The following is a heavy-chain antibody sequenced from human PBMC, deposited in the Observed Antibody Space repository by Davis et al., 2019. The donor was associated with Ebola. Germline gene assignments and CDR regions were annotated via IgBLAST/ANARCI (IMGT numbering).Heavy chain of an antibody. CDR2: ISNTGNNK. Sequence: GGSLRLSCAASEFTFTSYSMHWVRQAPGKGLEWVALISNTGNNKHYADSVKGRFTISRDNSKNTLYLQMSSLRAEDTAIYYCARAGYYSFYGMDIWGKGTTVTVSS. D-gene: IGHD3-3*01. V-gene: IGHV3-30-3*01. CDR1: EFTFTSYS. J-gene: IGHJ6*04. CDR3: ARAGYYSFYGMDI.